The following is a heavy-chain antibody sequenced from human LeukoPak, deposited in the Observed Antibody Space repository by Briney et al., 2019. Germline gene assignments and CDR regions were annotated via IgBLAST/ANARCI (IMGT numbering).Heavy chain of an antibody. V-gene: IGHV4-34*01. D-gene: IGHD6-19*01. J-gene: IGHJ6*03. CDR1: GGSFSDYY. Sequence: SETLSLTCAVYGGSFSDYYWNWIRQPPGKGLEWIGEISHDGHINYNPSLKSRVTISIDTSKNQFSLKLSSLTAADTAIYFCARDDGRSSGWLMYYYYYMDVWGKGTTVTISS. CDR2: ISHDGHI. CDR3: ARDDGRSSGWLMYYYYYMDV.